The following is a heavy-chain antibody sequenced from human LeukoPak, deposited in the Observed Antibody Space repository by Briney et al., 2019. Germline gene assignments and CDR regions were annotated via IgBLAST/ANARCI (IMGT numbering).Heavy chain of an antibody. V-gene: IGHV1-2*02. CDR2: INPNSGGT. Sequence: ASVKVSCKASGYTFTGYYMHWVRQAPGQGLEWMGWINPNSGGTNYAQKFQGRVTMTRDTSISTAYMELSRLRSDDTAVYYCARVAVAMNYYYYYMDVWGKGTTVTASS. J-gene: IGHJ6*03. D-gene: IGHD6-19*01. CDR1: GYTFTGYY. CDR3: ARVAVAMNYYYYYMDV.